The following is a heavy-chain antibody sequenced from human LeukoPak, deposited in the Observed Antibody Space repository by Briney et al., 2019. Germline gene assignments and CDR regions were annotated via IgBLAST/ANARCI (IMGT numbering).Heavy chain of an antibody. V-gene: IGHV4-4*07. Sequence: SETLSLTCTVSGGSISSYYWSWIRQPAGKGLEWIGRIYTSGSTNYNPSLKSRVTISVDKSKNQFSLKLSSVTAADTAVYYCAREKVSYPLTPYYFDYWGQGTLVTVSS. CDR1: GGSISSYY. D-gene: IGHD2-2*01. CDR2: IYTSGST. J-gene: IGHJ4*02. CDR3: AREKVSYPLTPYYFDY.